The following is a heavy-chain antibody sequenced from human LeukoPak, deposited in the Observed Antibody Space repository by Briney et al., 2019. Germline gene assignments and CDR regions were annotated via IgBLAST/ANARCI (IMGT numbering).Heavy chain of an antibody. CDR3: ARDRAYCGGDCYTSFDY. CDR1: GFTFSSYN. Sequence: PGGSLRLFCAASGFTFSSYNMNWVRQAPGKGLEWVSYISSSSSTIYYADSVKGRFTISRDNAKNSLYLQMNSLRAEDTAVYYCARDRAYCGGDCYTSFDYWGQGTLVTVSS. D-gene: IGHD2-21*02. J-gene: IGHJ4*02. V-gene: IGHV3-48*01. CDR2: ISSSSSTI.